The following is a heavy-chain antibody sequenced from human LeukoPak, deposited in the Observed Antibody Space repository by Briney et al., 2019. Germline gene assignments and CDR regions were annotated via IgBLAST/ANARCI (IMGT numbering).Heavy chain of an antibody. CDR2: ISDGGNKK. Sequence: GGSPRLSCAASGFTFSSYGMHWVRQAPGKGLEWVAVISDGGNKKYHADSVKGRFTISRDNSKNTLYLQMNSLRGEDTAVYYCAKGHIVVVAATPFGMDVWGQGTTVTVSS. CDR1: GFTFSSYG. CDR3: AKGHIVVVAATPFGMDV. V-gene: IGHV3-30*18. J-gene: IGHJ6*02. D-gene: IGHD2-15*01.